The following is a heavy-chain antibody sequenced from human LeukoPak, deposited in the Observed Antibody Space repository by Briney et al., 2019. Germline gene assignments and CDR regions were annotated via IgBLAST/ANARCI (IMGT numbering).Heavy chain of an antibody. D-gene: IGHD3-22*01. CDR2: ISGSGGST. CDR3: AKSNPPNYYDSSGYLDY. V-gene: IGHV3-23*01. Sequence: GGSLRLSCAASGFTFSSYGMSWVRQAPGKGLEWVSAISGSGGSTYYADSVKGRFTISRDNSKNTLYLQMNSLRAEDTAVYYCAKSNPPNYYDSSGYLDYWGQGTLVTVSS. CDR1: GFTFSSYG. J-gene: IGHJ4*02.